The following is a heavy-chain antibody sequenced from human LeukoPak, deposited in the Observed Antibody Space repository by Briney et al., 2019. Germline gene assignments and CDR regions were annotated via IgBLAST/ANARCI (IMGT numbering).Heavy chain of an antibody. D-gene: IGHD1-1*01. J-gene: IGHJ4*02. CDR2: ISSGGTFM. CDR1: GFTFSSYR. Sequence: PGGSLRLSCAAYGFTFSSYRINWVRQAPEKGLEWVSSISSGGTFMYYADSVKGRFTISRDDAKKSVFLQMNSLRAEDSAVYYCAREPTGDYWGQGMLVTVSS. CDR3: AREPTGDY. V-gene: IGHV3-21*01.